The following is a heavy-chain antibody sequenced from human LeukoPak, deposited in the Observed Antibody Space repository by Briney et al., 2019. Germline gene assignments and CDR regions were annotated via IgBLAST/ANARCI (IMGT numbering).Heavy chain of an antibody. CDR3: AREDIYSSSSGTFDY. V-gene: IGHV3-7*01. D-gene: IGHD6-6*01. CDR1: GFTFSSYW. CDR2: IKQDGSEK. J-gene: IGHJ4*02. Sequence: GGSLRLSCAASGFTFSSYWMSWVRQAPGKGLEWVANIKQDGSEKYYVDSVKGRFTISRDNAKNSLYLQMNSLRAEDTAVYYCAREDIYSSSSGTFDYWGQGTLVTVSS.